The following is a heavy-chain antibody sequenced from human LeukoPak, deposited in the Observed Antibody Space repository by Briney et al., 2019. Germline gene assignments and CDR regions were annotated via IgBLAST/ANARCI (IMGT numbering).Heavy chain of an antibody. CDR3: AKSSWGSSPDALR. D-gene: IGHD3-10*01. CDR2: IRGNGET. CDR1: GLSFSSFA. J-gene: IGHJ4*02. Sequence: GGSLRFSCAASGLSFSSFAMSWVRQGPGRGREWVSSIRGNGETFYADSVKGGFSLSSDSSRKTVCFQLNNLRLEDTAIYYCAKSSWGSSPDALRWGEGTLVTVSS. V-gene: IGHV3-23*01.